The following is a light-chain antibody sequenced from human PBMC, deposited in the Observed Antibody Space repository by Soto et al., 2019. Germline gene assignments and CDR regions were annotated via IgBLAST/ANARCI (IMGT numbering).Light chain of an antibody. CDR1: QSVYNS. V-gene: IGKV3-15*01. Sequence: EIVLTQSPTTLSVSPGDRATLSCRASQSVYNSLAWYQQKPGKAPRLLIYGASTRETGVPARFSGSESGTDFTLTISSLQSEDFATYYCQQYSKWPLTFGGGTKVEIK. J-gene: IGKJ4*01. CDR2: GAS. CDR3: QQYSKWPLT.